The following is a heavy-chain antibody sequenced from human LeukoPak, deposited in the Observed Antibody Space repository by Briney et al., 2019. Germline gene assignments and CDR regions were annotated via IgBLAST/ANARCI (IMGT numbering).Heavy chain of an antibody. Sequence: GASLRLSCAASGFTFSNYAMSWVRQAPGKGLEWVSVIYSGGSTYYADSVKGRFTISRDNSKNTLYLQMNSLRAEDTAVYYCARDQVVGAPGAFDIWGQGTMVTVSS. J-gene: IGHJ3*02. CDR3: ARDQVVGAPGAFDI. CDR1: GFTFSNYA. D-gene: IGHD3-22*01. CDR2: IYSGGST. V-gene: IGHV3-53*01.